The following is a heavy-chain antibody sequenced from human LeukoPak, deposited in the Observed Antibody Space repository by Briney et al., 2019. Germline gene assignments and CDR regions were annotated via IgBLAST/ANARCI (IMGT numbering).Heavy chain of an antibody. V-gene: IGHV3-48*03. J-gene: IGHJ4*02. CDR2: ISSSGSTM. D-gene: IGHD6-19*01. Sequence: GGPLRLSCAASGFTFSSYEMNWVRQAPGKGLEWISDISSSGSTMYYADSVKGRFTISRDNAKNSLYLQMNSLRVEDTAVYYCAKGPRASGWTYFDYWGQGTLVTVSS. CDR1: GFTFSSYE. CDR3: AKGPRASGWTYFDY.